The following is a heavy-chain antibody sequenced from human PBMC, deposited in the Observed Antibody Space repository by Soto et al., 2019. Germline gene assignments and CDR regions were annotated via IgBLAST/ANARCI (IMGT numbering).Heavy chain of an antibody. CDR1: GFTFSSYG. CDR2: ISYDGSNK. V-gene: IGHV3-30*18. D-gene: IGHD2-2*01. Sequence: VQLVESGGGVVQPGRSLRLSCAASGFTFSSYGMHWVRQAPGKGLEWVAVISYDGSNKYYADSVKGRFTISRDNSKNTLYLQMNSLRAEDTAVYYCAKDLSQTSRYGSYYYGMDVWGQGTTVTVSS. CDR3: AKDLSQTSRYGSYYYGMDV. J-gene: IGHJ6*02.